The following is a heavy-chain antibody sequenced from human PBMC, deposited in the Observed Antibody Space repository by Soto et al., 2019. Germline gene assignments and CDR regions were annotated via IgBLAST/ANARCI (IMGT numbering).Heavy chain of an antibody. CDR2: IYAAGST. V-gene: IGHV3-53*01. CDR3: ARVLVRSGGNKAGDAYDI. D-gene: IGHD3-3*01. Sequence: GGSLRLSCAASGFTVSKNYMGWVRQAPGKGLEWVPVIYAAGSTYYTDSVKGRFTISRDNSKNILFIQMNGLRAEDTALYFCARVLVRSGGNKAGDAYDIWGQGTMVTVSS. J-gene: IGHJ3*02. CDR1: GFTVSKNY.